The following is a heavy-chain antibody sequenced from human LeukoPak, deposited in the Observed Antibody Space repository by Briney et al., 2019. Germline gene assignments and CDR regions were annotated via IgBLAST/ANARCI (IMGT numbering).Heavy chain of an antibody. CDR1: GGTFISYA. D-gene: IGHD3-22*01. J-gene: IGHJ4*02. V-gene: IGHV1-69*01. CDR2: IIPIFGTA. Sequence: ASVKVSCKASGGTFISYAISWVRQAPGQGLEWMGGIIPIFGTANYAQKFQGRVTITADESTSTAYMELSSLRSEDTAVYYCARDGEYYDSSGSYFDYWGQGTAVTVSS. CDR3: ARDGEYYDSSGSYFDY.